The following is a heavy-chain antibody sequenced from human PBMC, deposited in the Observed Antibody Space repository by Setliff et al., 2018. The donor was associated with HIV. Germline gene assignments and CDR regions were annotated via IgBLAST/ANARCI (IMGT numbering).Heavy chain of an antibody. V-gene: IGHV4-34*01. Sequence: PSETLSLTCAVYGGSFSDSYYNWIRQPPGKGLEWIGEISHSGTTNYNSSLESRLTMSVDTSNNQFSLTLTSMTAADTAIYYCARGTKFVWGRWFDPWGQGTPVTVSS. CDR1: GGSFSDSY. CDR2: ISHSGTT. J-gene: IGHJ5*02. CDR3: ARGTKFVWGRWFDP. D-gene: IGHD3-16*01.